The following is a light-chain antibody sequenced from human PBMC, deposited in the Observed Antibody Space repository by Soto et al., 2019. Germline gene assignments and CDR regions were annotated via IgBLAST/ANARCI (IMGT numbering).Light chain of an antibody. J-gene: IGLJ1*01. CDR2: EVS. Sequence: QSAVTQPASVSGSPGQSITISCTGTSSDVGGYNYVAWYQQHPGKVPRLMIYEVSNRPSGVSNRFSGSKSGSTASLTISGLQAEYQSDYFCASFRRGPILVF. V-gene: IGLV2-14*01. CDR1: SSDVGGYNY. CDR3: ASFRRGPILV.